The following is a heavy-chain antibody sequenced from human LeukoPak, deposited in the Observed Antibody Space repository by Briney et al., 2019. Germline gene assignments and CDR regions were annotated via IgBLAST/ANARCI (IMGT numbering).Heavy chain of an antibody. J-gene: IGHJ4*02. V-gene: IGHV1-2*02. CDR3: ARGGLPLGYCSSTSCYTLGSDY. D-gene: IGHD2-2*02. Sequence: ASVKVSCKASGYTFTGYYMHWVRQAPGQGLEWMGWINPNSGGTNYAQKFQGRVTMTRDPSISTAYMELSRLRSDDTAVYYCARGGLPLGYCSSTSCYTLGSDYWGQGTLVTVSS. CDR2: INPNSGGT. CDR1: GYTFTGYY.